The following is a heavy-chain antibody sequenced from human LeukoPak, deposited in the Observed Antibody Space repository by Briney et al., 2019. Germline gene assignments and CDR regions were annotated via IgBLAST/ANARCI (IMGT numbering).Heavy chain of an antibody. J-gene: IGHJ5*02. CDR2: IFTSGST. CDR3: ARAGLQGNWFDP. Sequence: SETLSLTCTVSGGSISGYCWTWIRQPAGKGLEWIGRIFTSGSTSYNPSLKSRVTISVDTSKNQFSLKLSSVTAADTAVYYCARAGLQGNWFDPWGQGTLVTVSS. V-gene: IGHV4-4*07. CDR1: GGSISGYC.